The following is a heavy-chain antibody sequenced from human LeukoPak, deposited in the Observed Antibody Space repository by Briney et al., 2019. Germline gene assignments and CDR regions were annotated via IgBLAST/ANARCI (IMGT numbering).Heavy chain of an antibody. CDR2: IIGSSGST. CDR1: GFSFNNYA. J-gene: IGHJ4*02. Sequence: GGSLRLSCVASGFSFNNYAMNWVRQAPGKGLEWVSVIIGSSGSTFYADSVKGRFTISRDKSKNTLYLQMNSLRADDTAVYYCAKGANHYIEIAYFDYWGQGSLVTVSS. CDR3: AKGANHYIEIAYFDY. D-gene: IGHD1-14*01. V-gene: IGHV3-23*01.